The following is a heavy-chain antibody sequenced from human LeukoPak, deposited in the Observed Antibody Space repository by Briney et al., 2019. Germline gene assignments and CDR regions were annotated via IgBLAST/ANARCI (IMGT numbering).Heavy chain of an antibody. J-gene: IGHJ4*02. CDR1: GFTFSNAW. V-gene: IGHV3-74*01. Sequence: SGGSLRLSCAASGFTFSNAWMSWVRQAPGKGLVWVSRIQSDGSSTSYADSVKGRFTISRDNAKNTLYLQMNSLRAEDTAVYYCARVGCYNDFDYWGQGTLVTVSS. CDR2: IQSDGSST. CDR3: ARVGCYNDFDY. D-gene: IGHD5-24*01.